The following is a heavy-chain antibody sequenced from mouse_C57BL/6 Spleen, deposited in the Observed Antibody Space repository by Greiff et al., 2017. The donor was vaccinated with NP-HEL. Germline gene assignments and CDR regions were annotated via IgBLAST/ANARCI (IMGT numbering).Heavy chain of an antibody. Sequence: EVKLMESEGGLVQPGSSMKLSCTASGFTFSDYYMAWVRQVPEKGLEWVANINYDGSSTYYLDSLKSRFIISRDNAKNILYLQMSSLKSEDTATYYCAREQGNTFDYWGQGTTLTVSS. CDR3: AREQGNTFDY. D-gene: IGHD3-3*01. J-gene: IGHJ2*01. CDR1: GFTFSDYY. V-gene: IGHV5-16*01. CDR2: INYDGSST.